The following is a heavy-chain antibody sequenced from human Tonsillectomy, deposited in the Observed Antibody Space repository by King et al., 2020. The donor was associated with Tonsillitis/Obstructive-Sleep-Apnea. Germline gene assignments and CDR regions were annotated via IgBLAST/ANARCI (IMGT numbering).Heavy chain of an antibody. CDR2: IWYDGSNE. J-gene: IGHJ4*02. V-gene: IGHV3-33*01. CDR1: GFTFSSYG. D-gene: IGHD3-16*01. Sequence: VQLVESGGGVVQPGRSLRLSCAASGFTFSSYGMQWVRQAPGKGLEWVAVIWYDGSNEYYADSVKGRFTISRDNSKHTLYLQMNSLRAEDTAVYYCASEGGTHWGQGTLVTVSS. CDR3: ASEGGTH.